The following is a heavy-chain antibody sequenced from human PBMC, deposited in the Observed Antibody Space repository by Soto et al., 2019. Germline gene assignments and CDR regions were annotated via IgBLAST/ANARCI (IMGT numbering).Heavy chain of an antibody. Sequence: SVKVSCKASGVTFNRQDMRWVRQAPGQGLEWMGGIIPMFGTPHYAEKFQDRVTITADESTGTAYLELSSLTSEDTAVYYCARESEDLTSNFDYWGQGTLVTVSS. CDR2: IIPMFGTP. CDR1: GVTFNRQD. V-gene: IGHV1-69*13. J-gene: IGHJ4*02. CDR3: ARESEDLTSNFDY.